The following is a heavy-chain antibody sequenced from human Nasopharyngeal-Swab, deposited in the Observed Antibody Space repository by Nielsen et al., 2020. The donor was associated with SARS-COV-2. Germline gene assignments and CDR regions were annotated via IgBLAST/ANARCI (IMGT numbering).Heavy chain of an antibody. CDR3: ARLVSTTVTTTYFDY. J-gene: IGHJ4*02. Sequence: GGSLRLSCKGPGYSFTSYWIGWVRQLPGKGLEWMGIIYPGDSDTRYSPSFQGQVTISADKSISTAYLQWSSLKASDTAMYYCARLVSTTVTTTYFDYWGQGTLVTVSS. V-gene: IGHV5-51*01. CDR2: IYPGDSDT. D-gene: IGHD4-17*01. CDR1: GYSFTSYW.